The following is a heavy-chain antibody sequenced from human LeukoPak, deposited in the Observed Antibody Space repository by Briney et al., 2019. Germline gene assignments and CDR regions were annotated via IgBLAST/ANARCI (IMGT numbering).Heavy chain of an antibody. CDR3: ARRGYSHGTPYFDY. V-gene: IGHV3-74*01. CDR2: INSDGSST. CDR1: GFTFSSYW. Sequence: PGGSLRLSCAASGFTFSSYWMHWVRQAPGKGLVWVSHINSDGSSTNYADSVKGRFTISRDNAKNTLYLQMNSLRAEDTAVYYCARRGYSHGTPYFDYWGQGTLVTVSS. D-gene: IGHD5-18*01. J-gene: IGHJ4*02.